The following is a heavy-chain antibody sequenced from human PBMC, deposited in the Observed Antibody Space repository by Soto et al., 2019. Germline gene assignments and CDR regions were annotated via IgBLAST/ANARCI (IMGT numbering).Heavy chain of an antibody. J-gene: IGHJ4*02. Sequence: QVQLQESGPGLVKPSQTLSLTCTVSGASISSGEYYWTWIRQPPGKGLEWIGSIYDSGSSFYNPSLKRSLSMSVDTAKSQFSLNLSSVTAADTAFYYCTTYNNHFEYWGQGNLVTVSS. CDR3: TTYNNHFEY. D-gene: IGHD4-4*01. CDR1: GASISSGEYY. CDR2: IYDSGSS. V-gene: IGHV4-30-4*01.